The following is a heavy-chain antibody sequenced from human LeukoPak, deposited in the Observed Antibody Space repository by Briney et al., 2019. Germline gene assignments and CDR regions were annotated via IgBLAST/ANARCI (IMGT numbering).Heavy chain of an antibody. CDR2: IYYSGST. D-gene: IGHD3-22*01. CDR3: AGTYYYDSSGYSIPTASAFDI. J-gene: IGHJ3*02. CDR1: GGSISSYY. V-gene: IGHV4-59*01. Sequence: SETLSLTCTVSGGSISSYYWSWIRQPPGKGLEWIGYIYYSGSTNYNPSLKSRVTISVDTSKNQFSLKLSSVTAADTAVYYCAGTYYYDSSGYSIPTASAFDIWGQGTMVTVPS.